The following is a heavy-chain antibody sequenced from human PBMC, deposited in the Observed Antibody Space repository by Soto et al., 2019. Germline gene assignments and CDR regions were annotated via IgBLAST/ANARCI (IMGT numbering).Heavy chain of an antibody. D-gene: IGHD2-15*01. CDR1: GYTFTNYG. Sequence: QVQLVQSGAEVKKPGASVKVSCKASGYTFTNYGLTWVRQAPGQGLEWMGWISGYNGNTNYAQNLQGRVTMTTDTSTSTAYMELRSLRSDDTAFYYCARGGVGYGSGGTCPHNWFDPWGQGTLVTVSS. V-gene: IGHV1-18*01. CDR3: ARGGVGYGSGGTCPHNWFDP. J-gene: IGHJ5*02. CDR2: ISGYNGNT.